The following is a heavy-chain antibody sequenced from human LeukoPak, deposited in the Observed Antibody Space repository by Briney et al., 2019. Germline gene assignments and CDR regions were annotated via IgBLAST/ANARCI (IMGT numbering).Heavy chain of an antibody. J-gene: IGHJ4*02. CDR3: ARGLGLGVGTFDY. V-gene: IGHV1-2*02. CDR2: INPNNGGT. Sequence: ASVKVSCTASGYTFTGYYMHWVRQAPGQGLEWMGWINPNNGGTNYAQKFQGRVTVTRDTSISTAYMELPRLTSDDTAVYYCARGLGLGVGTFDYWGQGTLVTVSS. CDR1: GYTFTGYY. D-gene: IGHD2-8*02.